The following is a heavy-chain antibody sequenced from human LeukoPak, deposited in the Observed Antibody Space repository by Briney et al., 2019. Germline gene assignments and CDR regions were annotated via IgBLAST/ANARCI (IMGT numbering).Heavy chain of an antibody. CDR3: ARDRKVGATHDY. V-gene: IGHV3-21*04. J-gene: IGHJ4*02. Sequence: GGSLRLSCAASGFTFSSYSMNWVGQAPGKGLEWVSSISSRSIYIYYADSVKGRFTISRDNAKNSLYLQMNSLRAEDTAVYYCARDRKVGATHDYSGQGTLVTVSS. CDR2: ISSRSIYI. CDR1: GFTFSSYS. D-gene: IGHD1-26*01.